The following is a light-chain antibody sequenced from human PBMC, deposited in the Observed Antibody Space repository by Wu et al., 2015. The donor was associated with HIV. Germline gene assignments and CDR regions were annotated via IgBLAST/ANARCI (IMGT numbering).Light chain of an antibody. CDR2: RAS. Sequence: EIIMAQSPATLSVSPGERATLSCRASQSISSNLAWYQQRPGQAPRLLIYRASTRATGIPARFSGSGSGTEFTLTISSLESEDSAVYYCQHYTNRPPWTFGQGTTVEIK. V-gene: IGKV3-15*01. CDR1: QSISSN. J-gene: IGKJ1*01. CDR3: QHYTNRPPWT.